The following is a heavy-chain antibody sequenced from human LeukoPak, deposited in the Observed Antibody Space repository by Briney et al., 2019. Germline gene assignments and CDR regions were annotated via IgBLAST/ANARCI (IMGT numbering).Heavy chain of an antibody. CDR3: AIVPYSGSYYSDAFDI. J-gene: IGHJ3*02. CDR2: IYPGDSDT. V-gene: IGHV5-51*01. CDR1: GYSFTSYW. Sequence: GESLKISCKGSGYSFTSYWIGWVRQMPGKGLEWMGIIYPGDSDTRYSPSFQGQVTISADKSISTAYLQWSSLKASDTAMYYCAIVPYSGSYYSDAFDIWGQGTMVTVSS. D-gene: IGHD1-26*01.